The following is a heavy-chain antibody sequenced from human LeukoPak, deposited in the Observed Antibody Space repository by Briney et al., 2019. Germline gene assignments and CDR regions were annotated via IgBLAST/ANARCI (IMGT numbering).Heavy chain of an antibody. CDR1: GFTFSNAW. V-gene: IGHV3-15*01. CDR2: IKSKTDGGTT. CDR3: TTEMYYYGSGSSRPFDY. J-gene: IGHJ4*02. Sequence: PGGSLRLSCAASGFTFSNAWMSWVRQAPGKGLEWVGRIKSKTDGGTTDYAAPVKGRFTISRYDSKNTLYLQMNSLKTEDTAVYYCTTEMYYYGSGSSRPFDYWGQGTLVTVSS. D-gene: IGHD3-10*01.